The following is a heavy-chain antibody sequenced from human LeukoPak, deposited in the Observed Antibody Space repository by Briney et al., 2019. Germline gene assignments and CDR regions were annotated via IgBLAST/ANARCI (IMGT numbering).Heavy chain of an antibody. CDR2: IWYDGSNE. J-gene: IGHJ6*02. Sequence: GMHWVRQXXGXGLEWVAGIWYDGSNEDYADSVKGRFIISRDNSKNTLYLQMNSLRVEDTAIYYCARDGQNGSPYATDVWGQGTTVTVSS. CDR3: ARDGQNGSPYATDV. D-gene: IGHD3-10*01. CDR1: G. V-gene: IGHV3-33*01.